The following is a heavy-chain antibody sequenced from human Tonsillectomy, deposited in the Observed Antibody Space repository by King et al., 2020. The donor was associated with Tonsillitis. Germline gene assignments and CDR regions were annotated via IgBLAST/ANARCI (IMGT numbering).Heavy chain of an antibody. V-gene: IGHV3-15*01. J-gene: IGHJ4*02. Sequence: VQLVESGGGLVKPGGSLRLSCAASGFTFSNAWMSWVRQAPGXGLEXVGRXKSKTDGGTTDYXAPVKGRXTISRDDSKNTLYLQXNSLKTEDTAVYYXTTDESSIPFGGXIVPTLFDXWGXXXXVTXSS. CDR2: XKSKTDGGTT. CDR1: GFTFSNAW. D-gene: IGHD3-16*02. CDR3: TTDESSIPFGGXIVPTLFDX.